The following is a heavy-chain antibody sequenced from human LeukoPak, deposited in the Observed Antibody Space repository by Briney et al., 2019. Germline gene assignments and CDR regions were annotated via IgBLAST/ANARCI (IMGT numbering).Heavy chain of an antibody. Sequence: PGRSLRLSCAASGFTFSSYGMHWVRQAPGKGLEWVANIKQDGSETDYVDSVKGRFTISRDNANNSLFLQMKSLRAEDTAVYYCARVGKYSSGYSPEFDFWGQGTLVVVSS. CDR2: IKQDGSET. D-gene: IGHD3-22*01. CDR1: GFTFSSYG. V-gene: IGHV3-7*05. CDR3: ARVGKYSSGYSPEFDF. J-gene: IGHJ4*02.